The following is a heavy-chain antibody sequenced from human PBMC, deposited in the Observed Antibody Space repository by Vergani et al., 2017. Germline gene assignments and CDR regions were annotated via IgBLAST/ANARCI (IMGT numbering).Heavy chain of an antibody. J-gene: IGHJ6*03. CDR1: GRSISSGDHC. CDR2: IFYSGTT. Sequence: QVQLQESGPGVVKPSQTLSLTCAVSGRSISSGDHCWTWIRQRPGKGLEWIGYIFYSGTTYDNPSLRSRLTISVDPSPNQFSLKLRSVTAADTAVYYCARGDTQVPATSHFYYMDVWGKGTTVVVSS. CDR3: ARGDTQVPATSHFYYMDV. D-gene: IGHD6-25*01. V-gene: IGHV4-31*11.